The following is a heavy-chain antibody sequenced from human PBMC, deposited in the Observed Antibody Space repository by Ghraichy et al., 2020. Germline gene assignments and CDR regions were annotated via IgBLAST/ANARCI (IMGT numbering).Heavy chain of an antibody. CDR1: GGSFSGYY. J-gene: IGHJ4*02. D-gene: IGHD1-14*01. CDR2: INHSGST. V-gene: IGHV4-34*01. Sequence: SETLSLTCAVYGGSFSGYYWSWIRQPPGKGLEWIGEINHSGSTNYNPSLKSRVTISVDTSKNQFSLKLSSVTAADTAVYYCARRLGLTKTFDYWGQGTLVTVSS. CDR3: ARRLGLTKTFDY.